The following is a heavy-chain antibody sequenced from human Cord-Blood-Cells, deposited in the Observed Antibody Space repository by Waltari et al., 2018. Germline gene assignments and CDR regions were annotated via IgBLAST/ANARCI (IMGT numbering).Heavy chain of an antibody. CDR1: GGSISSSSYY. CDR3: ASQTGDYYYYYYMDV. V-gene: IGHV4-39*01. D-gene: IGHD7-27*01. J-gene: IGHJ6*03. Sequence: QLQLQESGPGLVKPSETLSLTCTVSGGSISSSSYYWGWIRQPPGKGLEWIGSIYYSGSTYYNPALKSRVTISVDTSKNQFSLKLSSVTAADTAVYYCASQTGDYYYYYYMDVWGKGTTVTVSS. CDR2: IYYSGST.